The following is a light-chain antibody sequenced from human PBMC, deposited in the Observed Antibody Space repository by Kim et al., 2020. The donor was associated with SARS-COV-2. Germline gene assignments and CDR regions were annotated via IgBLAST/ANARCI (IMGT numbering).Light chain of an antibody. CDR3: QQRNNWDT. Sequence: EIVLTHSPGILSLLPGERAPLSCRASQSVSTYVAWYQYKPGQAPRLLIYDASRRATGIPDRFSGSGFGTDFTLTIRSLQPEDFAIYYCQQRNNWDTFGQGTKLEI. V-gene: IGKV3-11*01. J-gene: IGKJ2*01. CDR1: QSVSTY. CDR2: DAS.